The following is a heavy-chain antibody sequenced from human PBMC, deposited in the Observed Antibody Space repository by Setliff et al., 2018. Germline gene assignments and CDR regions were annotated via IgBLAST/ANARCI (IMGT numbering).Heavy chain of an antibody. CDR2: INHSGST. D-gene: IGHD3-22*01. CDR1: GGSFSGHY. J-gene: IGHJ4*02. Sequence: SETLSLTCAVYGGSFSGHYWSWIRQSPGKGLEWIGEINHSGSTNYNPSLRSRVTVLVDTSKNQFSLKLSSVTAADTAVYYCARDSALHSYHYDSSGYLDYWGQGALVTVSS. V-gene: IGHV4-34*01. CDR3: ARDSALHSYHYDSSGYLDY.